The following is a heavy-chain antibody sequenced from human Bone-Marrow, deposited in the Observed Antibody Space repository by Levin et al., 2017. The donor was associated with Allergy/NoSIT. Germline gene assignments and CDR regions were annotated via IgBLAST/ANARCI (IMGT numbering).Heavy chain of an antibody. Sequence: SLKISCAASGFTFNNYAIHWVRQAPGKGLEWVSGISWNSDSIGYADSVKGRFTISRDNAKNSLYLQMNSLRAEDTALYYCAKDLSSGWYGNFQHWGQGTLVTVAS. J-gene: IGHJ1*01. V-gene: IGHV3-9*01. CDR3: AKDLSSGWYGNFQH. D-gene: IGHD6-19*01. CDR2: ISWNSDSI. CDR1: GFTFNNYA.